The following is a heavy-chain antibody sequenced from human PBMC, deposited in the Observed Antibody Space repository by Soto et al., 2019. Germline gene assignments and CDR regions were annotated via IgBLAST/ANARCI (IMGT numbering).Heavy chain of an antibody. CDR2: INHSGST. D-gene: IGHD2-2*01. Sequence: PSETLSLTCAVYGGSFSGYYWSWIRQPPGKGLEWIGEINHSGSTNYNPSLKSRVTISVDTSKNQFSLKLSSVTAADTAVYYCARGPAAKGGWFDPWGQGTLVTVS. V-gene: IGHV4-34*01. CDR1: GGSFSGYY. J-gene: IGHJ5*02. CDR3: ARGPAAKGGWFDP.